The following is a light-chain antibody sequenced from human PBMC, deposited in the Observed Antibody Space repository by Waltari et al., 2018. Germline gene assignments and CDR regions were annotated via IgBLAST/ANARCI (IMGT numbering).Light chain of an antibody. Sequence: DILMTQSPSSLSASVGDRVTITCRASQSISKCLNWYQQKPGKAPNLLVYAASSLETGVPSRFSGSGSGTDFTLTISSLQTDDFGTYYCQQSYNTPPVTFGPGTKVDIK. CDR3: QQSYNTPPVT. CDR2: AAS. J-gene: IGKJ1*01. V-gene: IGKV1-39*01. CDR1: QSISKC.